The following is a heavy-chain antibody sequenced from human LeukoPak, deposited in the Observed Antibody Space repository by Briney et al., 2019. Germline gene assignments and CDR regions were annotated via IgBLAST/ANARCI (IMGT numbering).Heavy chain of an antibody. V-gene: IGHV3-73*01. CDR3: TREGSGWYTDF. D-gene: IGHD6-19*01. CDR1: GFTFSGSA. J-gene: IGHJ4*02. CDR2: IRSEVNGYAT. Sequence: GGSLRLSCAASGFTFSGSAIHWVRQASGKGLEWVGRIRSEVNGYATVYAASVRGRFTISRGDSKNTAYLQMNSLKTEDTAMYYCTREGSGWYTDFWGQGTLVTVSS.